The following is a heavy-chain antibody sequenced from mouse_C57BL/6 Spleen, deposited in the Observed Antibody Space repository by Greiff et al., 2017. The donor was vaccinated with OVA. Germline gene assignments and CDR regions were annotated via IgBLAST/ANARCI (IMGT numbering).Heavy chain of an antibody. CDR3: ARFFYDGYYVRGAMDY. CDR1: GYTFTSYW. J-gene: IGHJ4*01. Sequence: QVQLQQPGAELVKPGASVKMSCKASGYTFTSYWITWVKQRPGQGLEWIGDIYPGSGSTNYNEKFKSKATLTVDTSSSTAYMQLSSLTSEDSAVYYCARFFYDGYYVRGAMDYWGQGTSVTVSS. D-gene: IGHD2-3*01. CDR2: IYPGSGST. V-gene: IGHV1-55*01.